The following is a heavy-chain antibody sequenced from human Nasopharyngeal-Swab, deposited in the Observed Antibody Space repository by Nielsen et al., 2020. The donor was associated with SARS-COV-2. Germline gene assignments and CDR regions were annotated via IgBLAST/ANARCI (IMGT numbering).Heavy chain of an antibody. J-gene: IGHJ5*02. D-gene: IGHD2-8*02. CDR1: GVTFSSYA. CDR3: AKEGAVLGSSPFDP. V-gene: IGHV3-23*01. Sequence: GRSLRLSCVASGVTFSSYAMSWVRQAPGKVLEWVSGTGSSGGSTFDTDSVKGRFTISRDNSKNTLYLQMNSLRAEDTAVYYCAKEGAVLGSSPFDPWGQGTLVTVSA. CDR2: TGSSGGST.